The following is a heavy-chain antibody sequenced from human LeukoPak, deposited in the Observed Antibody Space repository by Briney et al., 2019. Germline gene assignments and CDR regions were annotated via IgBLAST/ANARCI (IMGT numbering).Heavy chain of an antibody. CDR3: ATDRISGWYYFDY. CDR1: GYTLTELS. J-gene: IGHJ4*02. Sequence: ASVKVSCKVSGYTLTELSMHWVRQAPGKGLEWMGGFDPKDGETIYAQKFQGRVTMTEDTSTDTAYMELSSLRSEDTAMYYCATDRISGWYYFDYWGQGTLVTVSS. CDR2: FDPKDGET. V-gene: IGHV1-24*01. D-gene: IGHD6-19*01.